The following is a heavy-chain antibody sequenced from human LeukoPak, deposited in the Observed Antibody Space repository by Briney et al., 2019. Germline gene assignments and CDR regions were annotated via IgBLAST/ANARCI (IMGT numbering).Heavy chain of an antibody. CDR2: IKSKTDGGTT. CDR1: GFTFSSYE. V-gene: IGHV3-15*01. CDR3: TTEAWFGQPDY. D-gene: IGHD3-10*01. Sequence: PGGSLRLSCAASGFTFSSYEMNWVRQAPGKGLEWVGRIKSKTDGGTTDYAAPVKGRFTISRDDSKNTLYLQMNSLKTEDTAVYYCTTEAWFGQPDYWGQGTLVTVSS. J-gene: IGHJ4*02.